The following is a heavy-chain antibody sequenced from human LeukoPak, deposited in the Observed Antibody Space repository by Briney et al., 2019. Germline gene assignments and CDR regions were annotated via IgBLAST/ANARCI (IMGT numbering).Heavy chain of an antibody. CDR2: ISAYNGNT. CDR1: GYTLTELS. V-gene: IGHV1-18*01. Sequence: ASVKVSCKVSGYTLTELSMHWVRQAPGKGLEWMGWISAYNGNTNYAQKLQGRVTMTTDTSTSTAYMELRSLRSDDTAVYYCAXXXXVTMAIDAFDIWGQGTMVTVSS. CDR3: AXXXXVTMAIDAFDI. J-gene: IGHJ3*02. D-gene: IGHD3-10*01.